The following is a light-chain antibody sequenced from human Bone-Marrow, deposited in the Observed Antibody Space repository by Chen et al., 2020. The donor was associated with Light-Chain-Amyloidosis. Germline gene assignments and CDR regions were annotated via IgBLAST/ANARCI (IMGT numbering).Light chain of an antibody. J-gene: IGLJ3*02. CDR3: VLYVGSGIWV. CDR2: SIN. CDR1: SGSVSTNYY. V-gene: IGLV8-61*01. Sequence: QTVVTQEPSFSVSPGGTVTLTCGLSSGSVSTNYYPAWYQQTPGQAPRTLIYSINTRSSGVPDRFSGSILGNKAALAITGAQADDESDYYCVLYVGSGIWVVGGGTKLTVL.